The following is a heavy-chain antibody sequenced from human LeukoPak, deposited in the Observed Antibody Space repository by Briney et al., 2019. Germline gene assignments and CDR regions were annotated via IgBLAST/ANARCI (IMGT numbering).Heavy chain of an antibody. D-gene: IGHD3-10*01. CDR3: AREGRSWFDP. J-gene: IGHJ5*02. V-gene: IGHV1-69*13. CDR2: ITPIFGTA. Sequence: SVKVSCKASGGTFSSYAISWVRQAPGQGLEWMGGITPIFGTANYAQKFQGRVTITADESTSTAYMELSSLRSEDTAVYYCAREGRSWFDPWGQGTLVTVSS. CDR1: GGTFSSYA.